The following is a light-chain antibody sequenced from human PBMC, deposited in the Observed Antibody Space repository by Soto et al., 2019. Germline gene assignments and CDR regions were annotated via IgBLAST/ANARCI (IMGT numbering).Light chain of an antibody. CDR3: SSYTSSSTPYV. V-gene: IGLV2-14*01. Sequence: QSALTQPASVSGSPGQSITISCTGTSSDVGGYNYVSWHQQHPGKAPKLMIYEVSNRPSGVSNRSSGSKSGNTASLTISGLQAEDEADYYCSSYTSSSTPYVFGTGTKVTVL. CDR2: EVS. CDR1: SSDVGGYNY. J-gene: IGLJ1*01.